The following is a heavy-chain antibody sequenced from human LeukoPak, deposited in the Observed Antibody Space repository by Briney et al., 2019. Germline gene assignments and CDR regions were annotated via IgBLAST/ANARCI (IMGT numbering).Heavy chain of an antibody. CDR2: IIPILGIA. D-gene: IGHD1-26*01. CDR1: GGTFSSYA. CDR3: ATATPVGAGDAFDI. Sequence: SVKVSCKASGGTFSSYAISWVRQAPGQGLEWMGRIIPILGIANYAQKFQGRVTITADKSTSTAYMELSSLRSEDTAVYYCATATPVGAGDAFDIWGQGTMVTVSS. V-gene: IGHV1-69*04. J-gene: IGHJ3*02.